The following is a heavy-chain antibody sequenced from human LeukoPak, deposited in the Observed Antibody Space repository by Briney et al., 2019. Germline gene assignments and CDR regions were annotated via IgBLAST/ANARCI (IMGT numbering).Heavy chain of an antibody. CDR1: GFTFSSYG. Sequence: PGESLRLSCAASGFTFSSYGMSWVRQAPGKGLEWVSAISGSGDSTDYADSVKGRITISRDNSRNTLYLQMNSLRVEDTAVYYCAKSIGSSGWYPFDYWGQGTLVTASS. CDR3: AKSIGSSGWYPFDY. J-gene: IGHJ4*02. D-gene: IGHD6-19*01. CDR2: ISGSGDST. V-gene: IGHV3-23*01.